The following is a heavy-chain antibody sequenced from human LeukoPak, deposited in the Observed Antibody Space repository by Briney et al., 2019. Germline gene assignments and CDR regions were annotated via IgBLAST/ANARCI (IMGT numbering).Heavy chain of an antibody. J-gene: IGHJ3*02. CDR3: ARVLLFGVVQTPPDAFDI. CDR1: GGSISSGGYY. CDR2: IYYSGST. V-gene: IGHV4-31*03. D-gene: IGHD3-3*01. Sequence: SSETLSLTCTVSGGSISSGGYYWSWIRQHPGKGLEWIGYIYYSGSTYYNPSLKSRVTISVDTSKNQFSLKLSSVTAADTAVYYCARVLLFGVVQTPPDAFDIWGQGTMVTVSS.